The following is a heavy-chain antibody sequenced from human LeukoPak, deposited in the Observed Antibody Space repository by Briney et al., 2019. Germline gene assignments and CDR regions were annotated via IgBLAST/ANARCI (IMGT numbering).Heavy chain of an antibody. V-gene: IGHV3-7*01. D-gene: IGHD6-19*01. CDR3: ARVPEQWLALD. CDR2: IKQDGSKK. CDR1: GFTLSSYL. J-gene: IGHJ4*02. Sequence: GGPLRLSCAASGFTLSSYLMSWLPPAPGKAGEGVANIKQDGSKKYYVDSVKGRFTISRDNAKNSLYLQMNSLRAEDTAVYYCARVPEQWLALDWGQGTLVTVSS.